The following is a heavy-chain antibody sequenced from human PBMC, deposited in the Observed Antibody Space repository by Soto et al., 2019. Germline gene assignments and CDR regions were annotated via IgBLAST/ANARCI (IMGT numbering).Heavy chain of an antibody. Sequence: SETLSLTCTASGGSISSYYLSWIRHPPGEGLEWIGYIYYSGSTNYNPPLKSRVTISVDTSKNQFSLKLSSVTAEDTAVYYCARDLGGSSSWYGDYYYYGRDFWGQGTTVTVSS. CDR3: ARDLGGSSSWYGDYYYYGRDF. D-gene: IGHD6-13*01. V-gene: IGHV4-59*01. CDR2: IYYSGST. CDR1: GGSISSYY. J-gene: IGHJ6*02.